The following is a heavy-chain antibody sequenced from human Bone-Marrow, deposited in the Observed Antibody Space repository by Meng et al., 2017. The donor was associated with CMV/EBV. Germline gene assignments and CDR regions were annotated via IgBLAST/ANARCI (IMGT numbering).Heavy chain of an antibody. CDR1: GGSFSGYF. D-gene: IGHD3-16*01. CDR2: INYSENT. J-gene: IGHJ5*02. Sequence: GSLRLSCAVYGGSFSGYFWSWIRQPPGKGLEWIGEINYSENTNYNASLKSRVTMSVDTSKKPFSLRLSSVTAADTAVYYCARVARGGRGVPFDPWGQGARVTVSS. CDR3: ARVARGGRGVPFDP. V-gene: IGHV4-34*01.